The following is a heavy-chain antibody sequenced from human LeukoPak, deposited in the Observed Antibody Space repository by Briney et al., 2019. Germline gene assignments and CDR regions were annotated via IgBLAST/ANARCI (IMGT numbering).Heavy chain of an antibody. CDR1: GYTFTKYL. CDR2: INPNDGGA. J-gene: IGHJ4*02. D-gene: IGHD4-17*01. V-gene: IGHV1-2*02. Sequence: ASVKVSCKASGYTFTKYLLHWVRQAPGQGLEWVGWINPNDGGALYAQKFQGRVTMTTDTSITTAYMEMSRLRSDDTAFYYCARDDYGDLQYFENWGQGTLVTVSS. CDR3: ARDDYGDLQYFEN.